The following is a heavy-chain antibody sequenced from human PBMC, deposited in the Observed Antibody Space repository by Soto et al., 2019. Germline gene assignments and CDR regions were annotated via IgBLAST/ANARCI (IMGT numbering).Heavy chain of an antibody. D-gene: IGHD3-16*01. J-gene: IGHJ4*02. CDR1: GFTFSNFG. V-gene: IGHV3-30*03. CDR2: ISYDGNSK. Sequence: QVQLVESGGGVVQPGRSLGLACAASGFTFSNFGIEWVRQAPGNGLAWVAAISYDGNSKYYADSVKGRFTISRDNSKNTVFLQMHSLSAEDTAISYCERFWGPMAAIVEENWGQGTLVTVSS. CDR3: ERFWGPMAAIVEEN.